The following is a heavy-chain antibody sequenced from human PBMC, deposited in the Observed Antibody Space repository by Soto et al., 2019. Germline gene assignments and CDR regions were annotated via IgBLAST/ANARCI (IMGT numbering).Heavy chain of an antibody. Sequence: QVHLVQSETEVKKPGASVKVSCKASGYSFTNYGISWVRQAPRQGLEWMGWISPYNGDTNYAQKLQGRVTMTTDTSTSTAYMELRSLRSDDTAVYYCARGDSSGWSYFDYWGQGTLVTVSS. CDR3: ARGDSSGWSYFDY. CDR1: GYSFTNYG. V-gene: IGHV1-18*01. J-gene: IGHJ4*02. D-gene: IGHD6-19*01. CDR2: ISPYNGDT.